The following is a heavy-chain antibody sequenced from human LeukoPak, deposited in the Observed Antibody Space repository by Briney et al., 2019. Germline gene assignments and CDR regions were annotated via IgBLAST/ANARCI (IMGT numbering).Heavy chain of an antibody. D-gene: IGHD2-8*01. CDR3: ATSVVLTPPFDY. V-gene: IGHV1-24*01. CDR2: SDPEDGET. Sequence: ASVKVSCKVSGYTLTELSMHWVRQAPGKGLEWMGGSDPEDGETIYAQKFQGRVTMTEDTSTDTAYMELSSLRSEDTAVYYCATSVVLTPPFDYWGQGTLVTVSS. CDR1: GYTLTELS. J-gene: IGHJ4*02.